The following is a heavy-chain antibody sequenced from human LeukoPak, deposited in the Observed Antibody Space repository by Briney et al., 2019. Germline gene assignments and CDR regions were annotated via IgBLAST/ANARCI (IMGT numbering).Heavy chain of an antibody. CDR3: ARDLAIRAFDS. CDR1: GFTFSSYS. V-gene: IGHV3-48*01. D-gene: IGHD3-10*01. CDR2: ISSSSSTI. J-gene: IGHJ4*02. Sequence: PGGSLRLSCAASGFTFSSYSMNWVRQAPGKGLEWVSYISSSSSTIYYADSVKGRFTISRDNAKNSLYLQMNSLRAEDTAVYYCARDLAIRAFDSWGQGTLVTVSS.